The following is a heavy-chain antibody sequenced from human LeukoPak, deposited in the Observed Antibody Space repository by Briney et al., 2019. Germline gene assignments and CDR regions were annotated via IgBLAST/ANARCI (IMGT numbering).Heavy chain of an antibody. D-gene: IGHD5-18*01. CDR2: IYPGDSDT. Sequence: PGESLKISCKGSGYSFTSYWIGWVRQMPGKGLEWMGIIYPGDSDTRYSPSFQGQVTISADKSISTAYLQWSSLKASDTAMYYCARLDYGYSYVPYYYYYMDVWGKGTTVTVSS. CDR3: ARLDYGYSYVPYYYYYMDV. CDR1: GYSFTSYW. V-gene: IGHV5-51*01. J-gene: IGHJ6*03.